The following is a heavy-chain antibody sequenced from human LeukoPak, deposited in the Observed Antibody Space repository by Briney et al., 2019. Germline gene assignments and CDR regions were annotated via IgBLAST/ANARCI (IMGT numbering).Heavy chain of an antibody. D-gene: IGHD1-26*01. CDR3: ARDHLGSGSYSSGERVY. J-gene: IGHJ4*02. V-gene: IGHV1-18*01. CDR1: GYTFTSYG. CDR2: ISAYNDNT. Sequence: GASVKVSCKASGYTFTSYGISWVRQAPGHGLEWMGWISAYNDNTDYAQKLQDRVTMTTDTSTGTAYKELRSLRSDDTAVYYCARDHLGSGSYSSGERVYWGQGTLVTVSS.